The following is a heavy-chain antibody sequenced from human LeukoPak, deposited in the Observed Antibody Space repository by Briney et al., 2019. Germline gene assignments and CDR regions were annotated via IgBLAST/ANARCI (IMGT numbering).Heavy chain of an antibody. CDR2: IKQDESVK. D-gene: IGHD3-22*01. CDR3: ARMSSSGYFL. V-gene: IGHV3-7*01. CDR1: GFTFSNYW. Sequence: GGSLRLSCAASGFTFSNYWMSWVRQAPGKGLEWVANIKQDESVKYFVDSTKGRFIISRDNVKKLLYLQMNSLRAEDTAVYYCARMSSSGYFLWGQGALVTVSS. J-gene: IGHJ4*02.